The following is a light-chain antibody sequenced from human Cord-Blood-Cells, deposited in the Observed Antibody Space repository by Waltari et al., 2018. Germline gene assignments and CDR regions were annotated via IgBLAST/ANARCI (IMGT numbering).Light chain of an antibody. CDR3: CSYAGSSTFRV. J-gene: IGLJ3*02. CDR2: EGS. Sequence: QSALTQPASVSGSPGQSITISCTGTSSDVGSYNLVSWYQQHPGKAPKLMIYEGSKRPSGFSNRFSAAKSGNTAFLTISWLQAEDEADYYCCSYAGSSTFRVFGGGTKLTVL. V-gene: IGLV2-23*01. CDR1: SSDVGSYNL.